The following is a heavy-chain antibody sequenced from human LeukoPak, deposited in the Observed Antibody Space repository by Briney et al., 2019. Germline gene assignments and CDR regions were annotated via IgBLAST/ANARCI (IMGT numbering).Heavy chain of an antibody. CDR1: GFPFSDFA. J-gene: IGHJ6*03. CDR2: ISGGGDNT. CDR3: AKFEGALLGNYYMDV. V-gene: IGHV3-23*01. Sequence: GGSLRLSCAVSGFPFSDFAMSWVRQAPGKGLEWVSTISGGGDNTYFADSVKGRFTISRDNSKNTLFLQMVSLRAEDTAVYYCAKFEGALLGNYYMDVWGKGTAVTVSS.